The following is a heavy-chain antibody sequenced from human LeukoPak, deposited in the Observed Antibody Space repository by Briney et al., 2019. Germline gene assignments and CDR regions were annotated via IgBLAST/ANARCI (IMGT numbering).Heavy chain of an antibody. CDR3: ARGDYYDSSGPLGTSAFDI. D-gene: IGHD3-22*01. J-gene: IGHJ3*02. CDR1: GGTFSSYA. CDR2: IIPILGIA. Sequence: ASVKVSCKASGGTFSSYAISWVRQAPGQGLEWMERIIPILGIANYAQKFKGRVTITADKSTSTAYMELRSLRSEDTAVYYCARGDYYDSSGPLGTSAFDIWGQGTMVTVSS. V-gene: IGHV1-69*04.